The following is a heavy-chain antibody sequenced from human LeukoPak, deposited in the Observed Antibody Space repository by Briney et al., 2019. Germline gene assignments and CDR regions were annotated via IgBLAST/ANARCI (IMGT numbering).Heavy chain of an antibody. CDR1: GGSISSGSYY. J-gene: IGHJ4*02. D-gene: IGHD3-9*01. CDR2: IYTSGST. Sequence: SQTLSLTCTVSGGSISSGSYYWSWIRQPAGKGLEWIGRIYTSGSTNYNPSLKSRVTISVDTSKNQFSLKLSSVTAADTAVYYCARVMSYATLTGSWDWGQGTLVTVSS. CDR3: ARVMSYATLTGSWD. V-gene: IGHV4-61*02.